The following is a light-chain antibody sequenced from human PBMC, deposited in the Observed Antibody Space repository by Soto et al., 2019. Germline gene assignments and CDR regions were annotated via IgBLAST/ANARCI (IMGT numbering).Light chain of an antibody. J-gene: IGKJ4*01. CDR1: QSVLYSSNNKNY. Sequence: DIVMTQSPDSLAVSLGERATINCKSSQSVLYSSNNKNYLAWYQQKPGQPPKLLIYWASTRESGVPDRFSGSGSGTDFILTISSLQAEDVAFYYCQQYYSSPLTFGGGTKVEIK. CDR2: WAS. CDR3: QQYYSSPLT. V-gene: IGKV4-1*01.